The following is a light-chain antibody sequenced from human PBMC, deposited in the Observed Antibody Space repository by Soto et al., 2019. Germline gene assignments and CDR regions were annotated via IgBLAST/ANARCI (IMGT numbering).Light chain of an antibody. CDR1: QSVGLY. J-gene: IGKJ1*01. V-gene: IGKV3-11*01. Sequence: PQSPAPLSVSPGESAPLPRRARQSVGLYLNWYRQQPGPAPPLLLHGVSHRATGIPARFSGSGSETDSTLTITSLEPEDFAFYYCQHRPNWPGTWTFGQGTKVDIK. CDR3: QHRPNWPGTWT. CDR2: GVS.